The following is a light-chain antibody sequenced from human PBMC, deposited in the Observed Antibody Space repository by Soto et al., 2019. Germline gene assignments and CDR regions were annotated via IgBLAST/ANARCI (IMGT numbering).Light chain of an antibody. V-gene: IGLV8-61*01. CDR3: LLYMGSAIWG. Sequence: QTVVTQEPSLSVSPGGTVTLTCGLASGADSTSFYPSWYQLTPGQAPRTLIHHKNNRSSGVPDRFSGSILGNKAARTITGAQAADESHSFCLLYMGSAIWGFGGGNKLTVL. CDR2: HKN. J-gene: IGLJ3*02. CDR1: SGADSTSFY.